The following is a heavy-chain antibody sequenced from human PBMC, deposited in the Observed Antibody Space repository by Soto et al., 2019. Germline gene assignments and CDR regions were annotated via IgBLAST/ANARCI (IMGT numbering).Heavy chain of an antibody. Sequence: GESLKISCKGSGYSFTSYWIGWVRQMPGKGLEWMGIIYPGDSDTRYSPSFQGQVTISADKSISTAYLQWRSLKASDTATYYCGRYDSSGYHTANYYYYGIDVWGQGTTVIVCS. CDR3: GRYDSSGYHTANYYYYGIDV. CDR1: GYSFTSYW. D-gene: IGHD3-22*01. V-gene: IGHV5-51*01. J-gene: IGHJ6*02. CDR2: IYPGDSDT.